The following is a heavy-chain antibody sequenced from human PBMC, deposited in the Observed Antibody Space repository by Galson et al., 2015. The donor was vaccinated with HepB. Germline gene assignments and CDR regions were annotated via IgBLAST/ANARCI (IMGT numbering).Heavy chain of an antibody. CDR2: IRYDGSNK. Sequence: SLRLSCAASGFTFSSYGMHWVRQAPGKGLEWVAFIRYDGSNKYYADSVKGRFTISRDNSKNTLYLQMNSLRAEDTAVYYCARDLPTYSGSYGGAFDIWGQGTMVTVSS. CDR3: ARDLPTYSGSYGGAFDI. D-gene: IGHD1-26*01. V-gene: IGHV3-30*02. J-gene: IGHJ3*02. CDR1: GFTFSSYG.